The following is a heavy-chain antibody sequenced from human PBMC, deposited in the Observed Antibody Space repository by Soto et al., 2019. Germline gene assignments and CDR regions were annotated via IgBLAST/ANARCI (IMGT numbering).Heavy chain of an antibody. D-gene: IGHD2-2*01. CDR2: IYYSGST. V-gene: IGHV4-59*01. Sequence: SETLSLTCTVSGGSIISYYWSWIRQPPGKGLEWIGYIYYSGSTNYNPSLKSRVTISVDTSKNQFSLKLSSVTAADTAVYYCARDQLPRPYYYYYGMDVWGQGTTVTVSS. J-gene: IGHJ6*02. CDR3: ARDQLPRPYYYYYGMDV. CDR1: GGSIISYY.